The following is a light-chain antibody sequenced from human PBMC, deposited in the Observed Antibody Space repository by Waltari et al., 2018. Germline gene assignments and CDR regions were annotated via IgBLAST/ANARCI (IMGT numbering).Light chain of an antibody. J-gene: IGLJ2*01. V-gene: IGLV2-8*01. CDR1: SSDVGGNDY. Sequence: SALTQPPPAPGSPGQSVTISCTGPSSDVGGNDYVSWYQQSPGKAPTLMIYEVTKRPSGVPDRFSGSKSGNTASLTVSGLQAEDEADYYCSSYAGSNNYVLFGGGTKLTVL. CDR2: EVT. CDR3: SSYAGSNNYVL.